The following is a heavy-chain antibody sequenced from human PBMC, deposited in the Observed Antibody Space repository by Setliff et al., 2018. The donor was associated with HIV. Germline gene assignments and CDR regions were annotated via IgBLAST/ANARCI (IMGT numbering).Heavy chain of an antibody. CDR2: INHRGST. J-gene: IGHJ4*02. CDR3: ASESPSSSWFYFDF. D-gene: IGHD6-13*01. CDR1: GGSFSDYY. V-gene: IGHV4-34*01. Sequence: ASETLSLTCAVYGGSFSDYYWTWIRQSPGKGLEWIGEINHRGSTNYNPSLKRRVTVSVDTSKNQFSLKLGSVTAADTAVYYCASESPSSSWFYFDFWGQGTLVTVSS.